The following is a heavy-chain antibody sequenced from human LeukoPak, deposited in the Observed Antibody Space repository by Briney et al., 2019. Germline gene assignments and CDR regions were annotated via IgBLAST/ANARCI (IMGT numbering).Heavy chain of an antibody. CDR3: ARGAYGDYEALDY. V-gene: IGHV3-30-3*01. CDR1: GFTFSSYA. CDR2: ISYDGSNK. J-gene: IGHJ4*02. Sequence: GGSLRLSCAASGFTFSSYAMHWVRQAPGKGLEWVAVISYDGSNKYYADSVKGRFTISRDNSKNTLYLQMNSLRAEDMAVYYCARGAYGDYEALDYWGQGTLVTVSS. D-gene: IGHD4-17*01.